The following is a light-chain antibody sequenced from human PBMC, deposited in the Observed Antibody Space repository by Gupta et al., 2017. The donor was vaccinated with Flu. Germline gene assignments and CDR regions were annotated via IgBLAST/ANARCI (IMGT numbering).Light chain of an antibody. CDR1: SSNIGSNT. CDR2: SND. J-gene: IGLJ1*01. CDR3: AAWDASLNVYV. V-gene: IGLV1-44*01. Sequence: QSVLTQPPSASGTPGQRVTISCFGSSSNIGSNTVNWYQQLPGTAPKLLIFSNDQRPSGVPDRFSGSKSGTSASLAISGLQAEDEADYYCAAWDASLNVYVFGSGTKDTVL.